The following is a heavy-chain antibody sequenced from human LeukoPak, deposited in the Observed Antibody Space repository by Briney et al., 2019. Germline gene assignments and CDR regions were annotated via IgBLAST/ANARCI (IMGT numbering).Heavy chain of an antibody. CDR3: AKEEGYYYDSGGYYVEYFQH. CDR2: ISSSGSTI. D-gene: IGHD3-22*01. Sequence: SGGSLRLSCAASGFTFSDYYMSWIRQAPGKGLEWVSYISSSGSTIYYADSVKGRFTISRDNAKNTLYLQMNSLRAEDTAVYYCAKEEGYYYDSGGYYVEYFQHWGQGTLVTVSS. CDR1: GFTFSDYY. J-gene: IGHJ1*01. V-gene: IGHV3-11*01.